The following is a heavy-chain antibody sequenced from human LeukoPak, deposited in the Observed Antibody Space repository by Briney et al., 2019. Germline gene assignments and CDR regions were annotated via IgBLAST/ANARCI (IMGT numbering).Heavy chain of an antibody. CDR2: IKQDGSEK. CDR3: AREGGAVLLFLGAFDI. J-gene: IGHJ3*02. D-gene: IGHD3-3*01. CDR1: GFTFSSYG. Sequence: GGTLRLSCAASGFTFSSYGMSWVRQAPGKGLEWVANIKQDGSEKYYVDSVKGRFTISRDNAKNSLYLQMNSLRAEDTAVYYCAREGGAVLLFLGAFDIWGQGTMVTVSS. V-gene: IGHV3-7*01.